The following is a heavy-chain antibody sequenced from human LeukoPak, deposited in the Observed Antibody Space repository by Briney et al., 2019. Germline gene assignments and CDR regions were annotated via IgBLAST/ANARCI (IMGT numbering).Heavy chain of an antibody. Sequence: GGSLRLSCAASGFTFSSYAMSWVRQVPGKGLEWVSSISGRGDTTYSADSVKGRFTISRDNSKNTLYLQMNSLRAEDTAVYYCARTRGSYWYFDLWGRGTPVTVSS. CDR2: ISGRGDTT. V-gene: IGHV3-23*01. J-gene: IGHJ2*01. CDR3: ARTRGSYWYFDL. CDR1: GFTFSSYA. D-gene: IGHD1-14*01.